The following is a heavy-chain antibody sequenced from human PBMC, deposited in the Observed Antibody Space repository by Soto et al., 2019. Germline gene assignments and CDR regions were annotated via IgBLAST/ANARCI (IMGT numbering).Heavy chain of an antibody. CDR3: ARDTHSGSYYGAFDY. CDR2: IWYDGSNK. J-gene: IGHJ4*02. CDR1: GFTFSSYG. V-gene: IGHV3-33*01. D-gene: IGHD1-26*01. Sequence: QVQLVEPGGGVVQPGRSLRLSCAASGFTFSSYGMHWVRQAPGKGLEWVAVIWYDGSNKYYADSVKGRFTISRDNSKNTLYLQMNSLRAEDTAVYYCARDTHSGSYYGAFDYWGQGTLVTVSS.